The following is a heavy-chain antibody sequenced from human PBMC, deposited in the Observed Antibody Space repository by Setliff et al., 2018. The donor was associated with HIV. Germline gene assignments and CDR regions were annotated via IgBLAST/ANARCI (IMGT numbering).Heavy chain of an antibody. CDR1: GYTFTGYY. V-gene: IGHV1-18*04. D-gene: IGHD5-12*01. Sequence: GASVKVSCKASGYTFTGYYMHWVRQAPGQGLEWMGWISAYNGNTNYAQKLQGRVTMTTDTSTSTAYMELRSLRSDDTAVYYCARDWLPRVLRYWGQGTLVTVSS. CDR2: ISAYNGNT. J-gene: IGHJ4*02. CDR3: ARDWLPRVLRY.